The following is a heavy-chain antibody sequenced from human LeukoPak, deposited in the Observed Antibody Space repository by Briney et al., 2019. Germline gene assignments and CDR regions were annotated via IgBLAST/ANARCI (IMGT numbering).Heavy chain of an antibody. CDR2: ISWNSGSI. Sequence: GRSLRLSCAASGFSFDDYAMHWVRQAPGKGLEWVSGISWNSGSIGYADSVKGRFTISRDNAKNSLYLQMNSLRAEDTALYYCAKSRGSGSYYPPHDAFDIWGQGTMVTVSP. CDR3: AKSRGSGSYYPPHDAFDI. D-gene: IGHD3-10*01. V-gene: IGHV3-9*01. CDR1: GFSFDDYA. J-gene: IGHJ3*02.